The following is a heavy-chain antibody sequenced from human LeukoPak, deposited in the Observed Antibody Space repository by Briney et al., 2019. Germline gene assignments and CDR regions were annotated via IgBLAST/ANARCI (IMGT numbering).Heavy chain of an antibody. CDR2: ISYDGSNK. J-gene: IGHJ4*02. CDR3: ARDSVLTMVRGVYDY. V-gene: IGHV3-30*04. CDR1: GFTFSSYA. Sequence: GRSLRLSYAASGFTFSSYAMHWVRQAPGKGLEWVAVISYDGSNKYYADSVKGRFTISRDNSKNTLYLQMNSLRAEDTAVYYCARDSVLTMVRGVYDYWGQGTLVTVSS. D-gene: IGHD3-10*01.